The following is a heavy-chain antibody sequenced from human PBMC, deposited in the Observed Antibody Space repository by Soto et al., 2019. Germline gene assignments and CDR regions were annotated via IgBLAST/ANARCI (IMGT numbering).Heavy chain of an antibody. D-gene: IGHD3-3*01. CDR3: ARGMGYDFWSGLTFDY. J-gene: IGHJ4*02. CDR2: IGTAGDT. Sequence: HPGGSLRLSCAASGFTFSSYDMHWFRQATGKGLEWVSAIGTAGDTYYPGSVKGRFTISRENAKNSLYLQMNSLRAGDTAVYYCARGMGYDFWSGLTFDYWGQGTLVTVSS. V-gene: IGHV3-13*01. CDR1: GFTFSSYD.